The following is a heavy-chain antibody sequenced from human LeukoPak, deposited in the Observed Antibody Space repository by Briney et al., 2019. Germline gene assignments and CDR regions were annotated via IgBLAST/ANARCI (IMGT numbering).Heavy chain of an antibody. Sequence: PGGSLRLSCAATGLTVSTNYMSWVRQAPGEGLEWVSVFYNGINTYYADSVKGRFTTSRDNSKNTLYLQMNSLRVEDTAVYFCATVGSGNTYGYGDYWGQGTLVTVSS. CDR1: GLTVSTNY. CDR3: ATVGSGNTYGYGDY. J-gene: IGHJ4*02. CDR2: FYNGINT. D-gene: IGHD5-18*01. V-gene: IGHV3-66*01.